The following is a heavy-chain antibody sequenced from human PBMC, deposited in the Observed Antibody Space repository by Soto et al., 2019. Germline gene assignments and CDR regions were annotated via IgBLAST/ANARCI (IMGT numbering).Heavy chain of an antibody. D-gene: IGHD6-19*01. CDR3: AKAISRPSVYYFDY. J-gene: IGHJ4*02. V-gene: IGHV3-23*01. CDR2: ISGAGGRT. CDR1: GFTFSSYA. Sequence: PGGSLRLSCAASGFTFSSYAMSWVRQAPGKGLEWVSAISGAGGRTYHAGSVKGRFTISRDTSKNTLYLQMNSLRAEDTAVYYCAKAISRPSVYYFDYSGQGILVSVSS.